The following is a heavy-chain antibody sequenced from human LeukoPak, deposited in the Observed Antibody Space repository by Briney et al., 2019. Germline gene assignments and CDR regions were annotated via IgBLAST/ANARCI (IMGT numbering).Heavy chain of an antibody. CDR2: ISYSGST. CDR1: GDSINNYH. V-gene: IGHV4-59*01. D-gene: IGHD3-22*01. CDR3: AREGYDTNIYYKADY. Sequence: SETLSLTCTVSGDSINNYHWSWIRQPPGKGLEGIGYISYSGSTSYNRSLQSRVTITLDTSNSQFSLRLSSVTAADTAVYYCAREGYDTNIYYKADYWGQGTLVTVSS. J-gene: IGHJ4*02.